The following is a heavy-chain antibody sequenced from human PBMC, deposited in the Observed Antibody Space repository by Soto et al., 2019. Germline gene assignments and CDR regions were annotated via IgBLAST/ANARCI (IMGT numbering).Heavy chain of an antibody. CDR3: VKDIHEQWLVSHFEY. V-gene: IGHV3-9*01. Sequence: EVQLVESGGGSVQPGRSLRLSCVASGFTFESYAMHWVRQVPGKGLEWVSGISWNSGSIGYEDSVKGRFTISRDNAQKSLYLDMSRLRVEATAFYYCVKDIHEQWLVSHFEYWGQGALVTVSS. D-gene: IGHD6-19*01. J-gene: IGHJ4*02. CDR1: GFTFESYA. CDR2: ISWNSGSI.